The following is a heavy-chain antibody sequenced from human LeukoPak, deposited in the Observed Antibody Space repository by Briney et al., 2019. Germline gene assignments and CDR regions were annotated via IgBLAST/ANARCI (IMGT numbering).Heavy chain of an antibody. D-gene: IGHD3-3*01. CDR3: ARTYYDFWTGYYP. CDR1: GFTFSSYS. CDR2: ISSSSSTI. V-gene: IGHV3-48*01. J-gene: IGHJ5*02. Sequence: PGGSLRLSCAASGFTFSSYSMNWVRQAPGKGLEWVSYISSSSSTIYYADSVKGRFTISRDNAKNSLYLQMNSLIVEDKAVYYCARTYYDFWTGYYPWGQGTLVTVSS.